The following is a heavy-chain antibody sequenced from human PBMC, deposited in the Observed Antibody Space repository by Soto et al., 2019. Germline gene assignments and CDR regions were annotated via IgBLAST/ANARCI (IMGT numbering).Heavy chain of an antibody. CDR3: ARAECSTPNCLTAYYSYGLDV. J-gene: IGHJ6*02. Sequence: VGSRRLSCAASGFTFSNFEMHWVRQAPGKGLEWVSYINTAGSTKYYAESVKGRFTISRDNARNSLFLQMNSLRAEDTAVYYCARAECSTPNCLTAYYSYGLDVWGQGTTVTVSS. V-gene: IGHV3-48*03. CDR1: GFTFSNFE. CDR2: INTAGSTK. D-gene: IGHD2-2*01.